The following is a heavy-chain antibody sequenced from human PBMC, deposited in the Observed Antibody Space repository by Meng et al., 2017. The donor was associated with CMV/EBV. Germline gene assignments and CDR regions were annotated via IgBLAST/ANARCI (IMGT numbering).Heavy chain of an antibody. V-gene: IGHV3-30*02. CDR1: GFTFSSYG. CDR3: AKDLYNVIVVVPAARFDYYYGMDV. D-gene: IGHD2-2*01. CDR2: IRHDGSNK. Sequence: GESLKISCAASGFTFSSYGMHWVRQAPGKGLEWVAFIRHDGSNKYYADSVKGRFTISRDNSKNTLYLQMNSLRAEDTAVYYCAKDLYNVIVVVPAARFDYYYGMDVWGQGTTVTVSS. J-gene: IGHJ6*02.